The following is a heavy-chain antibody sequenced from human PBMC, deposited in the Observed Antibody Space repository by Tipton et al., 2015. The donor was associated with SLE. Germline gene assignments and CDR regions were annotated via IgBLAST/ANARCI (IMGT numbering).Heavy chain of an antibody. D-gene: IGHD1-26*01. Sequence: QLVQSGGGVVQPGRSLRLSCAASGFTFSSYGMHWVRQAPGKGLEWVAVIWYDGSNKYYADSVKGRFTISRDNSKNTLYLQMNSLRAEDTAVYYCARDFGEVLAWYFDLWGRGALVTVSS. V-gene: IGHV3-33*08. CDR1: GFTFSSYG. CDR2: IWYDGSNK. J-gene: IGHJ2*01. CDR3: ARDFGEVLAWYFDL.